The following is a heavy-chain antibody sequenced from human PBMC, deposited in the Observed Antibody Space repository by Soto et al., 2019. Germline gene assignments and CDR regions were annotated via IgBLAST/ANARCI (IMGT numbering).Heavy chain of an antibody. CDR1: GYTFTSYA. CDR2: INAGNGNT. CDR3: ARDDKDRRTPDYYYYYGMDV. J-gene: IGHJ6*02. V-gene: IGHV1-3*01. D-gene: IGHD3-22*01. Sequence: ASVKVSCKASGYTFTSYAMHWVRQAPGQRLEWMGWINAGNGNTKYSQKFQGRVTITRDTSASTAYMELSSLRSEDTAVYYFARDDKDRRTPDYYYYYGMDVWGQGTTVTVS.